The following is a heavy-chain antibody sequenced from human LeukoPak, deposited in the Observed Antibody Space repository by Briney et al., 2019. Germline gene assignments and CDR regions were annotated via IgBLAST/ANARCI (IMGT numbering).Heavy chain of an antibody. J-gene: IGHJ4*02. V-gene: IGHV3-23*01. CDR1: GFTFSSYA. CDR3: AKVSRAGDQGDY. D-gene: IGHD3-10*01. CDR2: ISGSGGST. Sequence: PGGSLRLSCAASGFTFSSYAMSRVRQAPGKGLEWVSAISGSGGSTYYADSVKGRFTISRDNSKNTLYLQMNSLRAEDTAVYYCAKVSRAGDQGDYWGQGTLVTVSS.